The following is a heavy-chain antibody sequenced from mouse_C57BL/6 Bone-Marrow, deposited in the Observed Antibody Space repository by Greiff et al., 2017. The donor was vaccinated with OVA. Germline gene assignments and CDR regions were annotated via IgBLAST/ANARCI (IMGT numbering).Heavy chain of an antibody. Sequence: QVQLQQSGAELARPGASVKLSCQASGYTFTSYGISWVKQRTVQGLEWVGEIYHRSGNTYYNEKFKGKATLTADKSSSTAYMELRSLTSEDSAVYFCARHAFYAMDYWGQGTSVTVSS. V-gene: IGHV1-81*01. J-gene: IGHJ4*01. CDR2: IYHRSGNT. CDR3: ARHAFYAMDY. CDR1: GYTFTSYG.